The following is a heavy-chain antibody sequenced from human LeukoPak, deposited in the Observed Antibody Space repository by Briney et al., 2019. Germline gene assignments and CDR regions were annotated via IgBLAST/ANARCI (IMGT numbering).Heavy chain of an antibody. CDR3: AKAQSWELLPGDAFDI. Sequence: PGRSLRLSCAASGFTFDDYAMHWVRQAPGKGLEWVSGISWNSGSIGYADSVKGRFTISRDNAKNSLYLQMNSLRAEDTALYYCAKAQSWELLPGDAFDIWGQGTVVTVSS. CDR2: ISWNSGSI. V-gene: IGHV3-9*01. D-gene: IGHD1-26*01. J-gene: IGHJ3*02. CDR1: GFTFDDYA.